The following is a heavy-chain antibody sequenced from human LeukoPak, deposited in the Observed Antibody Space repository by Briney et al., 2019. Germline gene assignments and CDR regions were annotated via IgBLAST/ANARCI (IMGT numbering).Heavy chain of an antibody. Sequence: ASVKVSCKASGYTFTSYYMHWVRQAPAQGLEWMGIINPSGGSTSYAQTFQGRATMTRDTSTSTVYMELSSLRSEDTAVYYCARVDTIYSSSSEWDFDYWGQGTLVTVSS. J-gene: IGHJ4*02. D-gene: IGHD6-6*01. CDR3: ARVDTIYSSSSEWDFDY. V-gene: IGHV1-46*01. CDR2: INPSGGST. CDR1: GYTFTSYY.